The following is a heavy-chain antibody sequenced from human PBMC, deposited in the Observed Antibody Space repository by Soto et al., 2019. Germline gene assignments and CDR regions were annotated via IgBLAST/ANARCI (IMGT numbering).Heavy chain of an antibody. D-gene: IGHD5-18*01. CDR2: IRQDGSEK. Sequence: GGSLRLSCTTSRFSFTTYAMTWVRRAPGQGPEWVGNIRQDGSEKNYVDSVKGRFTISRDNAKNSLYLQMNSLRAEDTAVYYCARERLRNGYLSWNFDLWGRGTLVTVSS. CDR1: RFSFTTYA. J-gene: IGHJ2*01. V-gene: IGHV3-7*01. CDR3: ARERLRNGYLSWNFDL.